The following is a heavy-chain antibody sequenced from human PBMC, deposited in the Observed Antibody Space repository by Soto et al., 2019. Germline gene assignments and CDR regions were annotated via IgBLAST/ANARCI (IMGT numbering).Heavy chain of an antibody. CDR1: GGSISSGGYY. D-gene: IGHD3-10*02. CDR3: GRERGQLFGDIFGTSDAFDI. J-gene: IGHJ3*02. V-gene: IGHV4-31*03. Sequence: QVQLQESGPGLVKPSQTLSLTCTVSGGSISSGGYYWSWIRQHPGKGLEWIGYIYYSGSTYYNPSLKSRVNISVNTSKNQFALKVGSVTAADTAVYYCGRERGQLFGDIFGTSDAFDIWGQGTMVTVSS. CDR2: IYYSGST.